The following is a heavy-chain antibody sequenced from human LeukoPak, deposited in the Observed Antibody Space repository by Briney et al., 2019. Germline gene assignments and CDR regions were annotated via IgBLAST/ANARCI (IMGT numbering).Heavy chain of an antibody. CDR3: ARDFGQYYYDSSGYL. CDR1: GFTFSSYS. D-gene: IGHD3-22*01. J-gene: IGHJ4*02. V-gene: IGHV3-21*01. Sequence: GGSLRLSCAASGFTFSSYSMNWVRQAPGKGLEWVSSISSSSSYIYYADSVKGRFTISRDNAKNSLYLQMNSLRAEDTAVYYFARDFGQYYYDSSGYLWGQGTLVTVSS. CDR2: ISSSSSYI.